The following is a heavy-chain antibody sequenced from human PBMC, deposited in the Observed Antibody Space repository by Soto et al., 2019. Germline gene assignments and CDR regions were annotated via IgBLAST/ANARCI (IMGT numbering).Heavy chain of an antibody. J-gene: IGHJ3*02. CDR1: GGTFSRYA. Sequence: ASVKVSCKASGGTFSRYAISWVRQAPGQGLEWMGGIIPIFGTANYAQKFQGRVTITADESTSTAYMELSSLRSEDTAVYYCARLRRDYYDSSGYSEDAFDIWGQGTMVTVSS. CDR3: ARLRRDYYDSSGYSEDAFDI. CDR2: IIPIFGTA. D-gene: IGHD3-22*01. V-gene: IGHV1-69*13.